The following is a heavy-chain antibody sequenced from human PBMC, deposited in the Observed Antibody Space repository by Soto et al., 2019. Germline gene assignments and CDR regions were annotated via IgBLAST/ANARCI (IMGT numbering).Heavy chain of an antibody. Sequence: SETLSLTCAVYGGSFSGYYWSWIRQPPGKGLEWIGEINHSGSTNYNPSLKGRVTISVDTSKNQFSLKLSSVTAADTAVYYCARGQQYDFWSGSYHGVYYYYYGMDVWGQGTTVTVSS. CDR1: GGSFSGYY. CDR3: ARGQQYDFWSGSYHGVYYYYYGMDV. J-gene: IGHJ6*02. CDR2: INHSGST. D-gene: IGHD3-3*01. V-gene: IGHV4-34*01.